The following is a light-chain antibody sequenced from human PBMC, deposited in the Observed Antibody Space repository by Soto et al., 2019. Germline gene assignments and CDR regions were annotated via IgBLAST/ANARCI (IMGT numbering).Light chain of an antibody. V-gene: IGKV3-15*01. CDR1: QSVSSN. CDR3: QQYNNWPT. J-gene: IGKJ1*01. CDR2: GAS. Sequence: EIVMTQSPATLSVSPGERATLSCRASQSVSSNLAWYQQKPGQAPRLLIYGASTRATGIPARFSGSGSGTKFTLTISSLQSEDFAVYYRQQYNNWPTFGQGTKVDIK.